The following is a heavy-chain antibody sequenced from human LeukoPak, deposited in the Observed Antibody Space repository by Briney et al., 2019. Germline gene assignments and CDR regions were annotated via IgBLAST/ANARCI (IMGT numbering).Heavy chain of an antibody. Sequence: GASVKVSCKASGYTFTGYYMHWVRQAPGQGLEWMGWINPNSGGTNYAQKFQGRVTMTRDTSISTAYMELSRLRSDDTAVYYCASQTLLTGAHAFDIWGQGTLVTVSS. CDR1: GYTFTGYY. V-gene: IGHV1-2*02. J-gene: IGHJ4*02. CDR3: ASQTLLTGAHAFDI. D-gene: IGHD7-27*01. CDR2: INPNSGGT.